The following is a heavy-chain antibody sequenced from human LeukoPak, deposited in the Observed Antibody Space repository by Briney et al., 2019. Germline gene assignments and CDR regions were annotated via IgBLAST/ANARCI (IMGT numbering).Heavy chain of an antibody. CDR1: GGSISSGSYY. CDR3: ARVSNSNYSSYYYYYMDV. V-gene: IGHV4-61*02. Sequence: SQTLSLTCTVSGGSISSGSYYWSWIRQPAGKGLEWIGRIYTSGSTNYNPSLKSRVTISVDTSKNQFSLELSSVTAADTAVYYCARVSNSNYSSYYYYYMDVWGKGTTVTVSS. CDR2: IYTSGST. D-gene: IGHD4-11*01. J-gene: IGHJ6*03.